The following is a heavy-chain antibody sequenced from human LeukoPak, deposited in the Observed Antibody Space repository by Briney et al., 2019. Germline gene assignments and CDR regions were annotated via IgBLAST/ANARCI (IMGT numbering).Heavy chain of an antibody. J-gene: IGHJ4*02. CDR2: IKEDGSEK. D-gene: IGHD4-11*01. Sequence: SGGSLRLSCAASGFIFSSYWMTWVRQAPGTGLEWVANIKEDGSEKNYLDSVKGRFTISRDNAKTSLYLHMNSLRAEDTAVYYCAGYDYSTYSLKYWGQGTLVTVSS. CDR3: AGYDYSTYSLKY. V-gene: IGHV3-7*04. CDR1: GFIFSSYW.